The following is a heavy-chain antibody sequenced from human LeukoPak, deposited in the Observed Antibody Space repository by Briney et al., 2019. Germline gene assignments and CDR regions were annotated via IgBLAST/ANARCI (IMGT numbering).Heavy chain of an antibody. CDR3: AREYGDYTGGNDAFDI. D-gene: IGHD2-21*02. CDR1: GGSFSGYY. Sequence: SETLSLTCAAYGGSFSGYYWSWIRQPPGKGLEWIGEINHSGSTNYNPSLKSRVTISVDTSKNQFSLKLSSVTAADTAVYYCAREYGDYTGGNDAFDIWGQGTMVTVSS. J-gene: IGHJ3*02. CDR2: INHSGST. V-gene: IGHV4-34*01.